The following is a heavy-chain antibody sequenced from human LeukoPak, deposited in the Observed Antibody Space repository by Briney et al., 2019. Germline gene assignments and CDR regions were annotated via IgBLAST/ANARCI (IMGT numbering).Heavy chain of an antibody. CDR3: ARQDYWGWFAP. CDR2: IYPDGST. V-gene: IGHV4-4*09. J-gene: IGHJ5*02. Sequence: PSETLSLTCTVSGTSITNYYWAWIRQTPGKGLEWIGYIYPDGSTKYHPSLKSRGAISVDTSNNQFSPKVTSMTAADTAVYYCARQDYWGWFAPWGQGTLVIVSS. D-gene: IGHD3-16*01. CDR1: GTSITNYY.